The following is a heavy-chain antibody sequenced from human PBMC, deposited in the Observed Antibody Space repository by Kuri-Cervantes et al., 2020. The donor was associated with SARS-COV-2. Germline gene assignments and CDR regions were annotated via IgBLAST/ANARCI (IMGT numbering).Heavy chain of an antibody. D-gene: IGHD3-3*01. CDR2: IYYGGST. CDR3: ASQVTIFGVKYDAFDI. Sequence: GSLRLSCTVSGGSISRHYWSWIRQPPGKGLEWIGYIYYGGSTNYNPSLKNRVTISIDTSKNQFSLMLSSMTAADTAVYYCASQVTIFGVKYDAFDIWGQGTTVTVSS. CDR1: GGSISRHY. J-gene: IGHJ3*02. V-gene: IGHV4-59*11.